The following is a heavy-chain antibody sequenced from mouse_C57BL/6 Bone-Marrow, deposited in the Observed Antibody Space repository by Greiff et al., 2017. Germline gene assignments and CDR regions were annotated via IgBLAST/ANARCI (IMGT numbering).Heavy chain of an antibody. CDR3: ARCYYFDY. CDR2: IDPSDSYT. CDR1: GYTFTSYW. Sequence: VKLQQPGAELVKPGASVKLSCKASGYTFTSYWMQWVKQRPGQGLEWIGEIDPSDSYTNYNQKFKGKATLTVDTSSSTAYMQLSSLTSEDSAVYYCARCYYFDYWGQGTTLTVSS. J-gene: IGHJ2*01. V-gene: IGHV1-50*01.